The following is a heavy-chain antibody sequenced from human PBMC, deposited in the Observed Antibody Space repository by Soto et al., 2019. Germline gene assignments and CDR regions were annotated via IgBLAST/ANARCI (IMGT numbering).Heavy chain of an antibody. CDR2: IIPMTGTP. D-gene: IGHD1-1*01. V-gene: IGHV1-69*01. J-gene: IGHJ5*02. CDR3: ARGPILPGATSWLDP. CDR1: GGIFSSFS. Sequence: QVQLVQSGAEVKTPGSSMEVSCKASGGIFSSFSITWVRQVPGHGLEWMGGIIPMTGTPNYAEKFQGRLTLTADASTRTAYLVLSSLKSEDTAVYYCARGPILPGATSWLDPWGQGTVVFVSS.